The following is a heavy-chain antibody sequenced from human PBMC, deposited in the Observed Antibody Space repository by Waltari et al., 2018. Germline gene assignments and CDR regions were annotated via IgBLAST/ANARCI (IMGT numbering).Heavy chain of an antibody. V-gene: IGHV3-53*02. D-gene: IGHD6-25*01. J-gene: IGHJ6*03. CDR3: AKGGYEQRSPDYFMDV. CDR2: IYSGGNT. Sequence: EVELVETGGGLIQPGGSLRLSCEVSGFTVTNNYMNWVRQAPGKGLEWVSVIYSGGNTYYADSVKGRFTISRDSFKNTLFLQMDTLRVEDTAVYYCAKGGYEQRSPDYFMDVWGKGTTVTVSS. CDR1: GFTVTNNY.